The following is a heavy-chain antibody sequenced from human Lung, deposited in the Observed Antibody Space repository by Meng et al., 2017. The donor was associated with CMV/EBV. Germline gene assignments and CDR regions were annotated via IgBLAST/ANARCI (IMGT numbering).Heavy chain of an antibody. D-gene: IGHD2-8*01. CDR1: GFTFSNYG. Sequence: GGSLRLSCAASGFTFSNYGMHWVRQAPGKGLEWVAFIRGAGGKKHHADSVKGRFTISRDNSKNTLSLQMNSLRAEDTAVYYCAGMVFVGDYWGQGTLVTVSS. CDR3: AGMVFVGDY. CDR2: IRGAGGKK. V-gene: IGHV3-30*02. J-gene: IGHJ4*02.